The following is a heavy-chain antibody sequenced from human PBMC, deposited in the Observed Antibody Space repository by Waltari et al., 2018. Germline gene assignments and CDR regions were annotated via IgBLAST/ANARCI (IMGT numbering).Heavy chain of an antibody. CDR1: GFTVSSNY. V-gene: IGHV3-53*01. D-gene: IGHD6-19*01. CDR3: ARAPMYSSGCFDY. CDR2: IYSGGST. Sequence: EVQLVESGGGLIQPGGSLILSCAASGFTVSSNYMSWVRQAPGKGLEWVSVIYSGGSTYYADSVKGRFTISRDNSKNTLYLQRNSLRAEDTAVYYCARAPMYSSGCFDYWGQGTLVTVSS. J-gene: IGHJ4*02.